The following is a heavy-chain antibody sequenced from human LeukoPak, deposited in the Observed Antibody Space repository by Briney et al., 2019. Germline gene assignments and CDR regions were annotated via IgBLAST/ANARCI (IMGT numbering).Heavy chain of an antibody. V-gene: IGHV1-18*04. CDR3: ARGPRGYCSSTSCRIFDY. CDR2: ISAYNGNT. Sequence: ASVKVSCKASGYTFTSYGISWVRQAPGQGREGMGWISAYNGNTNYAQKLQGRVTMTTDTSTSTAYMELRSLRSDDTAVYYCARGPRGYCSSTSCRIFDYWGQGTLVTVSS. D-gene: IGHD2-2*01. J-gene: IGHJ4*02. CDR1: GYTFTSYG.